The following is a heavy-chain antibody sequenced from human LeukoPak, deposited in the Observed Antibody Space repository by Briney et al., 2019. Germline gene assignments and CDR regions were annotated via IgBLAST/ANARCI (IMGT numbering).Heavy chain of an antibody. D-gene: IGHD3-9*01. V-gene: IGHV4-4*07. CDR1: GGSISSYY. CDR2: IYTSGST. CDR3: VFKQKTAYDILTGYYHKDAFDI. Sequence: KSSETLSLTCNASGGSISSYYWSWIRQHAGTGLKWIGLIYTSGSTNYNPSIKSRVTMSVDTSKNQFSMKLSSVTAADTAVYFFVFKQKTAYDILTGYYHKDAFDIWGQGTMVTVSS. J-gene: IGHJ3*02.